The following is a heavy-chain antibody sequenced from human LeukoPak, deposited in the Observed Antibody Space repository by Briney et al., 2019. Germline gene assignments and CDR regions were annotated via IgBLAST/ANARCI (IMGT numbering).Heavy chain of an antibody. D-gene: IGHD6-13*01. Sequence: TLSLTCTVSGGSISSGGYYWSWIRQHPGKGLEWIGYIYYSGSTYYNPSLKSRVTISVDTSKNQFSLKLSSVTAADTAVYYCARGLAAAGTSYFDYWGQGTLVTVSS. V-gene: IGHV4-31*03. J-gene: IGHJ4*02. CDR1: GGSISSGGYY. CDR2: IYYSGST. CDR3: ARGLAAAGTSYFDY.